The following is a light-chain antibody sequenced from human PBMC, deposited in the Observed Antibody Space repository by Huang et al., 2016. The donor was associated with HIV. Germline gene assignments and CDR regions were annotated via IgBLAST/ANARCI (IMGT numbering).Light chain of an antibody. Sequence: IQLTQSPSSLSASVGDRVTITCRASQGVSSSFAWYQQIPGKAPKLLIYAASTLQSGFPSRFSGSGSGTDFTLTITSLQPEDFATYYCQQISSYPYTFGQGTKLEIK. CDR3: QQISSYPYT. J-gene: IGKJ2*01. CDR1: QGVSSS. V-gene: IGKV1-9*01. CDR2: AAS.